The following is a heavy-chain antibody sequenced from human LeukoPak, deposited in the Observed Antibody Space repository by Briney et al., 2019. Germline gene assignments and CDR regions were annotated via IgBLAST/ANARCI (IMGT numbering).Heavy chain of an antibody. CDR1: GLTFNNAW. D-gene: IGHD4-17*01. CDR2: ISSSTSYI. Sequence: PGGSLRLSCAASGLTFNNAWMNWIRQAPGKGLEWVSSISSSTSYIYYADSVKGRFTISKDNAKNSLYLQMNSLRAEDTAVYYCARAGGSTVSHSDYWGQGTLVTVSS. J-gene: IGHJ4*02. V-gene: IGHV3-21*01. CDR3: ARAGGSTVSHSDY.